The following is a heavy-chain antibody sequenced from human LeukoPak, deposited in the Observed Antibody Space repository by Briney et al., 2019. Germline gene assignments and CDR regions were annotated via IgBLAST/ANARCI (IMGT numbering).Heavy chain of an antibody. V-gene: IGHV1-18*01. D-gene: IGHD2-15*01. CDR3: ARGGVGHCSGGSCPTSWFDP. J-gene: IGHJ5*02. CDR1: DHTLTRRG. CDR2: VSPYNGNT. Sequence: ASVKVSCKASDHTLTRRGINWVRQAPGQGLEWMGWVSPYNGNTDYPQKVQGRVTMTTDTSTSTAYMELRRLRSDDTAVYYCARGGVGHCSGGSCPTSWFDPWGQGTLVTVSS.